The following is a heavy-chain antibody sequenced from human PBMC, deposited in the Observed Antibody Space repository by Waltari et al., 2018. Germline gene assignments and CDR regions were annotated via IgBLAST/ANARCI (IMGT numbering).Heavy chain of an antibody. J-gene: IGHJ4*02. CDR3: ARDGYSSSWPRFDY. Sequence: QVQLQESGPGLVKPSETLSLTCTVSGGSIRSYYWSWIRQPAGKGLEWIGRIYTSGSTNYNPSLKSRVTMSVDTSKNQFSLKLSSVTAADTAVYYCARDGYSSSWPRFDYWGQGTLVTVSS. V-gene: IGHV4-4*07. CDR1: GGSIRSYY. D-gene: IGHD6-13*01. CDR2: IYTSGST.